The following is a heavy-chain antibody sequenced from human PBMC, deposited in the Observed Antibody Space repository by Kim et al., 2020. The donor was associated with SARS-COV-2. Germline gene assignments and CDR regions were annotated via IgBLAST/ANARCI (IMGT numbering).Heavy chain of an antibody. Sequence: SETLSLTCTVSGGSISSGGYYWSWIRQHPGKGLEWIGYIYYSGSTYYNPSLKSRVTISVDTSKNQFSLKLSSVTAADTAVYYCARVWRGYYDSSGYYRLDYFDYWGQGTLVTVSS. D-gene: IGHD3-22*01. CDR1: GGSISSGGYY. CDR3: ARVWRGYYDSSGYYRLDYFDY. CDR2: IYYSGST. J-gene: IGHJ4*02. V-gene: IGHV4-31*03.